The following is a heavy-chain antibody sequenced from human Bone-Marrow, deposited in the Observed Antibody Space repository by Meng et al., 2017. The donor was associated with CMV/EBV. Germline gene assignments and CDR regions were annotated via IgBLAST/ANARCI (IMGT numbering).Heavy chain of an antibody. CDR3: ARGIGRLQQPLTP. J-gene: IGHJ5*02. Sequence: ESLKISWKCSGYSFTSYWFGWVRQMPGKGREWMGIIYPGDSDTRYSPSFQGQVTISADKSITTAYLQWSSLKASDTAMYYCARGIGRLQQPLTPWGQGTLVTVSS. V-gene: IGHV5-51*01. CDR2: IYPGDSDT. CDR1: GYSFTSYW. D-gene: IGHD4-11*01.